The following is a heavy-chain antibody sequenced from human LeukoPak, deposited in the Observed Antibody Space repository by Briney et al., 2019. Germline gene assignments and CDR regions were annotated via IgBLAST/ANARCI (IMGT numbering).Heavy chain of an antibody. V-gene: IGHV3-74*01. CDR3: VRHNYGYDY. D-gene: IGHD3-10*01. Sequence: PGGSLRLSCAASGFTFNRYWMHWVRQVPGKEVVWVSHSHNDGNSVSYADSMKGRFTVSRDNAKNTLYLQMNRLRAEDTAVYYCVRHNYGYDYWGQGTLVTVSS. CDR1: GFTFNRYW. J-gene: IGHJ4*02. CDR2: SHNDGNSV.